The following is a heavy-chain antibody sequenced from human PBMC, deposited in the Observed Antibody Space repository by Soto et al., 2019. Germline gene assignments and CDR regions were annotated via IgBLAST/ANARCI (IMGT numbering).Heavy chain of an antibody. CDR2: IFYSGST. CDR3: ASADYDDSSGYGFDAFDI. J-gene: IGHJ3*02. D-gene: IGHD3-22*01. V-gene: IGHV4-59*01. Sequence: QVQLQESGPGLVKPSETLSLTCTVSGGSIGGYYWSWVRQPPGKGLEWIGHIFYSGSTTYNPSLESRVTISVDMSKNQFSLKLSSVSAADTAVYYCASADYDDSSGYGFDAFDIWGQGRTVIVSS. CDR1: GGSIGGYY.